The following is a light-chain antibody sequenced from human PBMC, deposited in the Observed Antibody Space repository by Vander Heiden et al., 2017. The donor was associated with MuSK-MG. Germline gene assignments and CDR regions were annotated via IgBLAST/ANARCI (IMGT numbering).Light chain of an antibody. V-gene: IGLV2-14*03. J-gene: IGLJ1*01. CDR3: SSYTSRSTLYV. CDR2: DVS. Sequence: HSALTQPASVSGSPGQSITISCTGTSSDVGGHDYVCWYQQHPGKDPRLMIYDVSNRPSGVSDRFSGSKSGYTAALTISGLQTEDEADYDGSSYTSRSTLYVFGTGTKV. CDR1: SSDVGGHDY.